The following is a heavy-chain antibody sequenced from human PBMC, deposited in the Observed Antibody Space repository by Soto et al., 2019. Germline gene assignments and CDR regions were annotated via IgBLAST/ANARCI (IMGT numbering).Heavy chain of an antibody. CDR1: GYTFTSYG. V-gene: IGHV1-18*01. D-gene: IGHD1-26*01. CDR2: ISAYNGNT. J-gene: IGHJ5*02. Sequence: ASVKVSCKASGYTFTSYGISWVRQAPGQGLEWMGWISAYNGNTNYAQKLQGRVTMTTDTSTSTAYMEVRSLRSDDTAVYYCARDLWGSGNYYFHWFDPWGQGTPVTVSS. CDR3: ARDLWGSGNYYFHWFDP.